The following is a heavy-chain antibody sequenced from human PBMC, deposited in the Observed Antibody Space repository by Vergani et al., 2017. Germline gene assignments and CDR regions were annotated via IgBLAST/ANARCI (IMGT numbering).Heavy chain of an antibody. Sequence: EVQLVPSGAEVKKPGEPLMISCKGSGYSFTSYWIGWVRQMPGKGLVWMGIIYPGDSDTRYSPSFQGQVTISADKSIRTAYLQWSSLKASDTAMYYCARQLSIAVAGERWFDPWGQGTLVTFSS. CDR2: IYPGDSDT. D-gene: IGHD6-19*01. J-gene: IGHJ5*02. V-gene: IGHV5-51*01. CDR3: ARQLSIAVAGERWFDP. CDR1: GYSFTSYW.